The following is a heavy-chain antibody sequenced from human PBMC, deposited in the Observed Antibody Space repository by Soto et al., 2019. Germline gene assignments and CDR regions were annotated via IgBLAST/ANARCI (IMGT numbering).Heavy chain of an antibody. Sequence: QVQLQQWGAGLLKPSETLSLTCAVYGGSFSGYYWSWIRQPPGKGLEWIGEINHSGSTNYNPSLRSGFTISVDTSKNQFSLKLSSVTAADTAVYYCARGGGSITMVRGVISTYYYYGMDVWGQGTTVTVSS. J-gene: IGHJ6*02. D-gene: IGHD3-10*01. V-gene: IGHV4-34*01. CDR3: ARGGGSITMVRGVISTYYYYGMDV. CDR2: INHSGST. CDR1: GGSFSGYY.